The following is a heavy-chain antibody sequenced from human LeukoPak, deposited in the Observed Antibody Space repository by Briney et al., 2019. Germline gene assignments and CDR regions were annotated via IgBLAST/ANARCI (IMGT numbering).Heavy chain of an antibody. CDR3: ARVLHKRNYDSSDYYGS. D-gene: IGHD3-22*01. Sequence: PGGSLRLSCAASGFTFSSYSMNWVRQAPGKGLEWISYISSSSSTIYYADSVKGRFTISRDNAKNSLYLQLNSLRAEDTAVYYCARVLHKRNYDSSDYYGSWGQGTLVTV. J-gene: IGHJ5*02. CDR2: ISSSSSTI. CDR1: GFTFSSYS. V-gene: IGHV3-48*01.